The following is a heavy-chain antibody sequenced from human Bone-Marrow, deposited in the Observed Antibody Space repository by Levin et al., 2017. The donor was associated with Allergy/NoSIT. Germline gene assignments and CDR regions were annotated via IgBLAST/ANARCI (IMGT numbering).Heavy chain of an antibody. J-gene: IGHJ6*02. V-gene: IGHV3-23*01. CDR2: ISGSGGNT. Sequence: GGSLRLSCAASGFTFRSYAMSWVRQAPGKGLEWVSGISGSGGNTFYADSVMGRFTVSRDNSKNTFYLQMNSLRAEDTAVYYCAKDIRHGDRRYYYHMHVWGQGTAVTVSS. D-gene: IGHD4-17*01. CDR3: AKDIRHGDRRYYYHMHV. CDR1: GFTFRSYA.